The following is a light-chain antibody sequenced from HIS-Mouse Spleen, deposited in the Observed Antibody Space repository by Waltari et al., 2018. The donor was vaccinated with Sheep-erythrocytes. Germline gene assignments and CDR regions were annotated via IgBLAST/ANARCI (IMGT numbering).Light chain of an antibody. V-gene: IGKV1-33*01. J-gene: IGKJ3*01. CDR1: QDISNY. CDR3: QQYDNLFT. CDR2: DAS. Sequence: DIQMTQSPSSLSASVGDRVTITCQAIQDISNYLNWYQQKPGKAPKLLIYDASNLETGVPSRFSGSGSRTDFTFTISSLQPEDIATYYCQQYDNLFTFGPGTKVDIK.